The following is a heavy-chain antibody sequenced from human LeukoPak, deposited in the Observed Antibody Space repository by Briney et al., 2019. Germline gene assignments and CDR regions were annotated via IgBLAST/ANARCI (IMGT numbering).Heavy chain of an antibody. CDR3: ARLRYSDY. V-gene: IGHV3-7*01. CDR1: GFAFSSCW. J-gene: IGHJ4*02. CDR2: IKQVGSEE. Sequence: GGSLRLSCAASGFAFSSCWMTWVRQAPGKGLEWVANIKQVGSEEYYVDSVKGRFTISRDNAKNSLYLQLNSLRAEDTGVYYCARLRYSDYWGQGTLVTVSS. D-gene: IGHD3-9*01.